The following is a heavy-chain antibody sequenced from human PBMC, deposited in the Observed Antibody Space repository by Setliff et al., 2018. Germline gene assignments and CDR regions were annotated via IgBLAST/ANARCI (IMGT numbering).Heavy chain of an antibody. CDR3: ASDLAYCGGDCYYDY. V-gene: IGHV3-23*01. CDR1: GFTFSIYS. Sequence: PGGSLRLSCAASGFTFSIYSMNWLRQAPGKGLEWVASINNGGVSADYTDSVKGRFTISRDNSRNTLYLQMKSLRAEDTAVYYCASDLAYCGGDCYYDYWGQGTLVTVSS. CDR2: INNGGVSA. D-gene: IGHD2-21*02. J-gene: IGHJ4*02.